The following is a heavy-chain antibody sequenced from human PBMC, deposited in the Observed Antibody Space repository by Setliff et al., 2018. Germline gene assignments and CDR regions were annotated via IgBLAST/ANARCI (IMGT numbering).Heavy chain of an antibody. D-gene: IGHD2-2*03. CDR1: GGSISSSSYQ. CDR2: IYTSGST. CDR3: VRVEAGYCSSTSCYVVGAFDI. V-gene: IGHV4-61*05. J-gene: IGHJ3*02. Sequence: PSETLSLTCTVSGGSISSSSYQWGWVRQTPGKGLEWIGYIYTSGSTNYNPSLKSRGTISVDTSRNQFSLKLSSVTAADTAVYYCVRVEAGYCSSTSCYVVGAFDIWGQGTMVTVSS.